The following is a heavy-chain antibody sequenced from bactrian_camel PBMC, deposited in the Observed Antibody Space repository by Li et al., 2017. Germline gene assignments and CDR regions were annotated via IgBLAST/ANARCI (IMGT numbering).Heavy chain of an antibody. J-gene: IGHJ4*01. D-gene: IGHD8*01. Sequence: HVQLVESGGGSVQAGGSLRLSCAASGFTFSSYYMSWVRQAPGKGLEWVSSIDSDGSNTYYADSMRGRFTISKDNAKNTVYLQMNSLKPEDTAVYYCASVGGNWELNYWGQGTQVTVS. CDR2: IDSDGSNT. CDR1: GFTFSSYY. V-gene: IGHV3-2*01. CDR3: ASVGGNWELNY.